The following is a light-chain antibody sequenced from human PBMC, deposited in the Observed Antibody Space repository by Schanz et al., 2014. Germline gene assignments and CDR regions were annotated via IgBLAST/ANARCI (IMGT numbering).Light chain of an antibody. Sequence: EIVMTQSPATLSVSPGERATLSCRASQSVNSNLAWYQQKPGLPPRLLIYGASTRATGIPARFSGSGSGTEFTLTISSLQSEDFAVYYCQQYDNWPWTFGQGTKVEIK. CDR1: QSVNSN. J-gene: IGKJ1*01. CDR2: GAS. CDR3: QQYDNWPWT. V-gene: IGKV3-15*01.